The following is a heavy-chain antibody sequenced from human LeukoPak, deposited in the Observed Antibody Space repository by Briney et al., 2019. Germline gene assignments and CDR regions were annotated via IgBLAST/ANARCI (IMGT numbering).Heavy chain of an antibody. CDR2: IKQDGSEK. D-gene: IGHD3-10*01. CDR3: ARDGSGSSLNYYYYYMDV. CDR1: GFTFSSYW. J-gene: IGHJ6*03. Sequence: GGSLRLSCAASGFTFSSYWMSWVRQAPGKGLEWVANIKQDGSEKYYVDSVKGRFTISRDNAKNSLYLQMNSLRAEDTAVYYCARDGSGSSLNYYYYYMDVWGKGTTVTVSS. V-gene: IGHV3-7*01.